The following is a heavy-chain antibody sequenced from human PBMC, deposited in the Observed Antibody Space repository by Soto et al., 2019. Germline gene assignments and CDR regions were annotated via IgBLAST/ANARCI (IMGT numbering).Heavy chain of an antibody. CDR1: GYTFTGYY. J-gene: IGHJ3*02. Sequence: GASVKVSCKASGYTFTGYYMHWVRQAPGQGLEWMGWINPNSGGTNYAQKFQGWVTMTRDTSISTAYMELSRLRSDDTAVYYCARGSVVAATEGQCDFDIWGQGTMVTVSS. CDR2: INPNSGGT. V-gene: IGHV1-2*04. CDR3: ARGSVVAATEGQCDFDI. D-gene: IGHD2-15*01.